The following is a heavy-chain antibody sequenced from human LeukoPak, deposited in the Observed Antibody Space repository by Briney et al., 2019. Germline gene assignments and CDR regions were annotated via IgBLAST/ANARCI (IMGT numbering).Heavy chain of an antibody. V-gene: IGHV1-8*01. D-gene: IGHD3-16*02. J-gene: IGHJ4*02. Sequence: ASVKVSCKASGYTFTSYDINWVRQATGQGLEWMGWMNPNSGNTGYAQKFQGRVTMTRNTSISTAYMELSSLRSEDTAVYYCARGRHDYVWGSYPPQLDYWGQGTLVTVSS. CDR3: ARGRHDYVWGSYPPQLDY. CDR1: GYTFTSYD. CDR2: MNPNSGNT.